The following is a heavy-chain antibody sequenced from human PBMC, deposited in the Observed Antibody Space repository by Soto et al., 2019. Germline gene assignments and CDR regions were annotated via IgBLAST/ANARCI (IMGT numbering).Heavy chain of an antibody. CDR2: ISAYNGNT. V-gene: IGHV1-18*01. CDR1: GYTFTSYG. J-gene: IGHJ6*02. CDR3: ARDRWAATRDYYYYGMDV. Sequence: GPVKVSCKASGYTFTSYGISWVRQAPGQGLEWMGWISAYNGNTNYAQKLQGRVTMTTDTSTSTAYMELRSLRSDDTAVYYCARDRWAATRDYYYYGMDVWGQGTTVTVSS. D-gene: IGHD2-15*01.